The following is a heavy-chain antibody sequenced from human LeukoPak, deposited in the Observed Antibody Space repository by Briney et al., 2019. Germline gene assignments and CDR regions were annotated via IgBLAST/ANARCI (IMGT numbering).Heavy chain of an antibody. CDR1: GGSISSYY. J-gene: IGHJ4*02. Sequence: SETLSLTCTVSGGSISSYYWSWIRQPAGKGLEWIGRIYTSGSTNYNPSLKSRVTMSVDTSKNQFPLELSSVTAADTAVYYCARTSYYCSGGSCYHYYFDYWGQGTLVTVSS. CDR2: IYTSGST. D-gene: IGHD2-15*01. CDR3: ARTSYYCSGGSCYHYYFDY. V-gene: IGHV4-4*07.